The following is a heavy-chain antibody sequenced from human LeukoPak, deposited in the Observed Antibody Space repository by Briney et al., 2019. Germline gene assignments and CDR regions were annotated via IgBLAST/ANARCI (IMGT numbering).Heavy chain of an antibody. CDR3: ARDLRYCSSASCSENGAFDI. CDR1: GFTFSSYS. D-gene: IGHD2-2*01. CDR2: ISSSGSFI. Sequence: PGGSLRLSCAASGFTFSSYSMNWVRQAPGEGLDWVSSISSSGSFIYYADSVKGRFTISRDNARNSLFLQMNSLRAEDTAVYYCARDLRYCSSASCSENGAFDIWGQGTMVTVSS. V-gene: IGHV3-21*01. J-gene: IGHJ3*02.